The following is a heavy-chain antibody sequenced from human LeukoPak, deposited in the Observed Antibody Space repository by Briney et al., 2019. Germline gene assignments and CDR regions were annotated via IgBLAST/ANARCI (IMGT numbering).Heavy chain of an antibody. CDR2: IYPVDSDT. D-gene: IGHD5-24*01. CDR1: GYTFTSHW. J-gene: IGHJ5*02. CDR3: ARVEMANGWFEP. V-gene: IGHV5-51*01. Sequence: GESLKISCKGSGYTFTSHWIGWVRQMPGKGLEWMGIIYPVDSDTRYSPSFQGQVAISADRSISTAYLQWSSLKASDTAMYYCARVEMANGWFEPWGQGNLVNVSS.